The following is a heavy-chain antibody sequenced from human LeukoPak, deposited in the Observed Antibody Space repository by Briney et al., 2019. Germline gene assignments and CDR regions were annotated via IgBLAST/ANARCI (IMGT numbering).Heavy chain of an antibody. Sequence: AGSLSLSCAASGFTFSHYLMSWVRQAPGKGLEWVGSIKHDGSDKFHVYSVNGRFTISRDNANNSLSLQVNSLRADDTAVYFCARLPTTSGYASGWGQGTKVTVSS. D-gene: IGHD5-12*01. CDR3: ARLPTTSGYASG. J-gene: IGHJ4*02. CDR2: IKHDGSDK. CDR1: GFTFSHYL. V-gene: IGHV3-7*01.